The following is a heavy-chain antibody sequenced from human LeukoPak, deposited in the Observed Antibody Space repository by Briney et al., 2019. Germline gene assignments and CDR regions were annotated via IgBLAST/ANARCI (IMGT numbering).Heavy chain of an antibody. D-gene: IGHD1-7*01. CDR2: ISYDGSNK. J-gene: IGHJ4*02. CDR1: GFTFSSYW. Sequence: GGSLRLSCAASGFTFSSYWMSWVRQAPGKGLEWVAVISYDGSNKYYADSVKGRFTISRDNSKNTLYLQMNSLRAEDTAVYYCAKGRLDLDYWGQGTLITVSS. CDR3: AKGRLDLDY. V-gene: IGHV3-30*18.